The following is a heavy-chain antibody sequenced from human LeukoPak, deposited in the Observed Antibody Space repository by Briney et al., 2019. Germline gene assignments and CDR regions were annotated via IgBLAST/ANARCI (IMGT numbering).Heavy chain of an antibody. CDR3: ARGTTVLKTFDY. V-gene: IGHV4-39*01. CDR1: GGSISSSSYY. J-gene: IGHJ4*02. CDR2: IYYSGST. D-gene: IGHD4-17*01. Sequence: SETLSLTCTVSGGSISSSSYYWGWIRQPPGKGLEWIGSIYYSGSTYYNPSLKSRVTISVDTSKNQFSLKLSSVTAADTAVYYCARGTTVLKTFDYWGQGTLVTVSS.